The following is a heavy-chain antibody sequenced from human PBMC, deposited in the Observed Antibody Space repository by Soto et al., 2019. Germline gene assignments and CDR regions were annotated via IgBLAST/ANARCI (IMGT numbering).Heavy chain of an antibody. J-gene: IGHJ5*02. CDR3: ARDQHPTVTTARWFDP. CDR2: IYYSGST. V-gene: IGHV4-31*03. Sequence: PSETLSLTCTVSGGSISSGGYYWSWIRQHPGKGLEWIGYIYYSGSTYYNPSLKSRVTISVDTSKNQFSLKLSSVTAADTAVYYCARDQHPTVTTARWFDPWGQGTLVTVSS. CDR1: GGSISSGGYY. D-gene: IGHD4-17*01.